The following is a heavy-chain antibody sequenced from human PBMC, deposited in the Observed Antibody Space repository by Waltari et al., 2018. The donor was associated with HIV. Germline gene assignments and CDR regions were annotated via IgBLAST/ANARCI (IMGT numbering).Heavy chain of an antibody. CDR1: GGSISSSSYY. J-gene: IGHJ4*02. CDR3: AKHMTALVPFDY. CDR2: IYYSGRT. D-gene: IGHD5-18*01. Sequence: QLQLQESGPGLVKPSETLSLTCSVSGGSISSSSYYWGWIRQPPGKGLEWIGSIYYSGRTYYNPSLKSLVTISVDTSKNQFSLNLNSVTAADTAVYFCAKHMTALVPFDYWGQGTLVTVSS. V-gene: IGHV4-39*01.